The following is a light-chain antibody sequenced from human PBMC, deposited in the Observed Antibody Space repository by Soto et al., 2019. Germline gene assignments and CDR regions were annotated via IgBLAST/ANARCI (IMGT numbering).Light chain of an antibody. Sequence: DIQLTQSPSFLSASVGDRVMITCRASQGISSFLAWYQQKPGRAPKVLIYGASTLQGGVPSRFSGSGSGTEFTLTISSLQPEDSATYYCQQFDSCPQTFGQGTKVEVK. J-gene: IGKJ1*01. CDR3: QQFDSCPQT. CDR1: QGISSF. CDR2: GAS. V-gene: IGKV1-9*01.